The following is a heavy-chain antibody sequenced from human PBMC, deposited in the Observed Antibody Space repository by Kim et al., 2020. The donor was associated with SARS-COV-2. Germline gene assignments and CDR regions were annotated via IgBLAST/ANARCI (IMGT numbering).Heavy chain of an antibody. J-gene: IGHJ4*02. D-gene: IGHD3-3*01. V-gene: IGHV3-30*04. CDR2: ISYDGSNK. Sequence: GGSLRLSCAASGFTFSSYAMHWVRQAPGKGLEWVAVISYDGSNKYYADSVKGRFTISRDNSKNTLYLQMNSLRAEDTAVYYCARGHYDVDRSRLPTWGQGTLVTVSS. CDR1: GFTFSSYA. CDR3: ARGHYDVDRSRLPT.